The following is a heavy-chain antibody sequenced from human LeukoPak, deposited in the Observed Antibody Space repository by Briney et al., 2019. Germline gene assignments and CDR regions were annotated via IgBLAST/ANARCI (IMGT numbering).Heavy chain of an antibody. CDR1: GFTFSSYG. J-gene: IGHJ4*02. CDR2: IWYDGSNK. CDR3: ARDKYGSGSYFDY. D-gene: IGHD3-10*01. V-gene: IGHV3-33*01. Sequence: GGSLRLSCAASGFTFSSYGMHWVRQAPGKGLEWVAVIWYDGSNKYYADSVKGRFTISRDNSKNTLYLQMNSLRAEDTAVYYCARDKYGSGSYFDYWGQGTLFTVSS.